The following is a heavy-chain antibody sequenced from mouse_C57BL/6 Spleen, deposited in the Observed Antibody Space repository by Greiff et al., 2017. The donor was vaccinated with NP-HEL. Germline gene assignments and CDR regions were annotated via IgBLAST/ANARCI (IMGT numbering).Heavy chain of an antibody. CDR2: IYPGSGNT. CDR1: GYTFTDYY. J-gene: IGHJ4*01. CDR3: ASGEFYGSSYVYAMDY. V-gene: IGHV1-76*01. Sequence: QVQLQQSGAELVRPGASVKLSCKASGYTFTDYYINWVKQRPGQGLEWIARIYPGSGNTYYNEKFKGKATLTAEKSSSTAYMQLSSLTSEDSAVYFCASGEFYGSSYVYAMDYWGQGTSVTVSS. D-gene: IGHD1-1*01.